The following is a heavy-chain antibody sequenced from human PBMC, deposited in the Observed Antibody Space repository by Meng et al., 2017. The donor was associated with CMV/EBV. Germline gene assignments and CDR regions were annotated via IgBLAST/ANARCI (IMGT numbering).Heavy chain of an antibody. V-gene: IGHV3-21*01. J-gene: IGHJ3*02. D-gene: IGHD3-3*01. Sequence: GESLKISCAASGFTFSSYSMNWVRQAPGKGLEWVSSISSSSSYIYYADSVKGRFTISRDNAKNSLYLQMNSLRAEDTAVYYCAREMLYYDFWSGYPMGEGNDAFNIWGQGTMVTVSS. CDR3: AREMLYYDFWSGYPMGEGNDAFNI. CDR1: GFTFSSYS. CDR2: ISSSSSYI.